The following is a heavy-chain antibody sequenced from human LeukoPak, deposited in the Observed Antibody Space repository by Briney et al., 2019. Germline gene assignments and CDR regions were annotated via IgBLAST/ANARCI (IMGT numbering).Heavy chain of an antibody. CDR3: ARDSEWLGECFDY. J-gene: IGHJ4*02. Sequence: SETLSLTCTVSGGSISSSSYYWGWLRQPPGKGLEWIGSIYYSGSTYYNPPLKSRVTISVDTSKNQFSLKLSSVTAADTAVYYCARDSEWLGECFDYWGQGTLVTVSS. CDR1: GGSISSSSYY. D-gene: IGHD3-16*01. CDR2: IYYSGST. V-gene: IGHV4-39*07.